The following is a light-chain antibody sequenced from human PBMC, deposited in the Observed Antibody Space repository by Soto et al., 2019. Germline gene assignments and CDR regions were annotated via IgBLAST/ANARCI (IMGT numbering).Light chain of an antibody. CDR2: DVS. V-gene: IGLV2-14*01. J-gene: IGLJ1*01. CDR3: DSYTNNDPYV. Sequence: LTQPASVSGSPGQSITISCTGTSSDVGAYNYVSWYQQHPGKAPKLMIYDVSNRPSGVSNRFSGSKSGNTASLTISGLQAEDDYYYDYDSYTNNDPYVCAAGTKST. CDR1: SSDVGAYNY.